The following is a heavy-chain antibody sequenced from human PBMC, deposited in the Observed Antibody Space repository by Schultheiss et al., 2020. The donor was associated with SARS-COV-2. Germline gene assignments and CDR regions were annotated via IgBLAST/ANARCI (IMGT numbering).Heavy chain of an antibody. J-gene: IGHJ4*02. CDR2: IYPGDSDT. CDR3: ARQGITIVRGVIKYYFDY. CDR1: GYSFTSYW. V-gene: IGHV5-51*01. D-gene: IGHD3-10*01. Sequence: GGSLRLSCKGSGYSFTSYWIGWVRQMPGKGLEWMGIIYPGDSDTRYSPSFQGQVTISADKSISTAYLQWSSLKASDTAMYYCARQGITIVRGVIKYYFDYWGQGTLVTVSS.